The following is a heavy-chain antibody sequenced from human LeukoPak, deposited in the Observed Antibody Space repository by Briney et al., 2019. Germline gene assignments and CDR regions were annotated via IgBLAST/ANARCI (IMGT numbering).Heavy chain of an antibody. CDR1: GYTFTSYD. Sequence: ASVKVSCKASGYTFTSYDINWVRQATGQGLEWMGWMNPNSGNTGYAQKFQGRVTMTRDTSISTAYMELSRLRSDDTAVYYCARGVGRYDILTGTHPGGFDYWGQGTLVTVSS. V-gene: IGHV1-8*01. J-gene: IGHJ4*02. CDR2: MNPNSGNT. D-gene: IGHD3-9*01. CDR3: ARGVGRYDILTGTHPGGFDY.